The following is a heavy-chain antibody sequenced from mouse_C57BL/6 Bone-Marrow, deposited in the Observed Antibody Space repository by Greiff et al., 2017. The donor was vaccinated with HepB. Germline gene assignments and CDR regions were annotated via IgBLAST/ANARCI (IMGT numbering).Heavy chain of an antibody. D-gene: IGHD3-1*01. J-gene: IGHJ4*01. CDR1: GYAFSSYW. Sequence: QVHVKQSGAELVKPGASVKISCKASGYAFSSYWMNWVKQRPGKGLEWIGQIYPGDGDTNYNGKFKGKATLTADKSSSTAYMQLSSLTSEDSAVYFCALAPVRAMDYWGQGTSVTVSS. CDR2: IYPGDGDT. CDR3: ALAPVRAMDY. V-gene: IGHV1-80*01.